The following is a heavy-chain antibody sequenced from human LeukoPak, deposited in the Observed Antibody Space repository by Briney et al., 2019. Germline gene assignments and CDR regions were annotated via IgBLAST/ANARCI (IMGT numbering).Heavy chain of an antibody. Sequence: GASVKVSCKASGYTFTGYYMHWVRQAPGQGLEWMGWINPNSGGTNYAQKLQGRVTMTTDTSTSTAYMELRSLRSDDTAVYYCARADSSGYRYFDLWGRGTLVTVSS. V-gene: IGHV1-2*02. J-gene: IGHJ2*01. CDR2: INPNSGGT. D-gene: IGHD3-22*01. CDR3: ARADSSGYRYFDL. CDR1: GYTFTGYY.